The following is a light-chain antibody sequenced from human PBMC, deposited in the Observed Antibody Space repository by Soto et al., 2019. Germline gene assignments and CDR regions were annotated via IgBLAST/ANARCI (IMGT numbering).Light chain of an antibody. CDR1: QTISSW. J-gene: IGKJ1*01. CDR3: QQYNSYWT. CDR2: KAS. Sequence: DIQMTQSPSTLPASVGDRVTITCRASQTISSWLAWYQQKPGKAPKLLIYKASTLKSGVPSRFSGSGSGTEFTLTISSLQPGDFATYYCQQYNSYWTFGQGTKVDIK. V-gene: IGKV1-5*03.